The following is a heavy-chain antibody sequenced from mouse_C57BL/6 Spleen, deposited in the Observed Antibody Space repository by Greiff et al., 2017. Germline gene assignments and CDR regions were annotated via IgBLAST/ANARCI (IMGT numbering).Heavy chain of an antibody. CDR1: GYTFTSYW. CDR3: ARWEAGTQYFDV. Sequence: QVQLQQSGAELVRPGTSVKLSCKASGYTFTSYWMHWVKQRPGQGLEWIGVIDPSDSYTNYNQKFKGKATLTVDTSSSTAYMQLSSLTSEDSAVXYCARWEAGTQYFDVWGTGTTVTVSS. J-gene: IGHJ1*03. D-gene: IGHD4-1*01. V-gene: IGHV1-59*01. CDR2: IDPSDSYT.